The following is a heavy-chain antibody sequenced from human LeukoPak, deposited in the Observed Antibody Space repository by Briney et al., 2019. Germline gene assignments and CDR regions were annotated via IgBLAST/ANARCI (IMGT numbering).Heavy chain of an antibody. V-gene: IGHV1-24*01. D-gene: IGHD2-21*02. CDR3: ATGDVVVTATPFDY. J-gene: IGHJ4*02. Sequence: ASVKVSCKVSGYTLNELSMHWVRQAPGKGLEWMGGFDPEDGETIYAQKFQGRVTMTEDTSTDTAYMELSSLRSEDTAVYYCATGDVVVTATPFDYWGQGTLVTVSS. CDR2: FDPEDGET. CDR1: GYTLNELS.